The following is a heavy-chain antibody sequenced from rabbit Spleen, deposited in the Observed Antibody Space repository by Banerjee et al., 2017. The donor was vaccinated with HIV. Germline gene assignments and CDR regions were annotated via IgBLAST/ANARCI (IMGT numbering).Heavy chain of an antibody. Sequence: QSLEESGGGLVQPEGSLTLTCKASGFSFSSNDYICWVRQAPGKGLEWISCIAGSSRGFTYSATWASGRFTISKTSSTTVTLQMTSLTVADTATYFCARDTGTSFSSYGMDLWGQGTLVTVS. V-gene: IGHV1S40*01. CDR2: IAGSSRGFT. D-gene: IGHD7-1*01. J-gene: IGHJ6*01. CDR3: ARDTGTSFSSYGMDL. CDR1: GFSFSSNDY.